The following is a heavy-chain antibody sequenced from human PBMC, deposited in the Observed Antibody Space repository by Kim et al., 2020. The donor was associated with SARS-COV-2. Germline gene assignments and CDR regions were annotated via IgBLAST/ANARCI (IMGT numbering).Heavy chain of an antibody. J-gene: IGHJ5*02. V-gene: IGHV5-10-1*01. CDR2: IDPSDSYT. CDR3: ARQERQWLVGRWFDP. CDR1: GYSFTSYW. Sequence: GESLKISCKGSGYSFTSYWISWVRQMPGKGLEWMGRIDPSDSYTNYSPSFQGHVTISADKSINTAYLQWSSLKASDTAMYYCARQERQWLVGRWFDPWGQGTLVTVSS. D-gene: IGHD6-19*01.